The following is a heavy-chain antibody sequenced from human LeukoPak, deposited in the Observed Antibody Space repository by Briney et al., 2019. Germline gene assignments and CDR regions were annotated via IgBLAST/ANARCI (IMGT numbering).Heavy chain of an antibody. J-gene: IGHJ4*02. CDR1: GFTFSNAW. V-gene: IGHV3-15*01. Sequence: GGSLRLSCAASGFTFSNAWMSWVRQAPGKRLEWVGRIKSKTDGGTTDYAAPVKGRFTISRDDSKNTLYLQMNSLKTEDTAVYYSTTGPYYYDSSEPFDYWGQGTLVTVSS. CDR2: IKSKTDGGTT. CDR3: TTGPYYYDSSEPFDY. D-gene: IGHD3-22*01.